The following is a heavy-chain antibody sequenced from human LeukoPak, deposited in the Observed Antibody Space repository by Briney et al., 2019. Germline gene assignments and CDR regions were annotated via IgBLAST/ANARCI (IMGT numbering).Heavy chain of an antibody. CDR1: GGSISSYY. CDR3: ACSAARAWLDP. Sequence: SETLSLTCNVTGGSISSYYWSWSRQPPGKGLEWIGYIYYSGSTNYNPSLKSRVTISVDTSKNQFSLKLSSVTAADTAVYYCACSAARAWLDPWGQGTLVTVSS. V-gene: IGHV4-59*01. D-gene: IGHD6-25*01. J-gene: IGHJ5*02. CDR2: IYYSGST.